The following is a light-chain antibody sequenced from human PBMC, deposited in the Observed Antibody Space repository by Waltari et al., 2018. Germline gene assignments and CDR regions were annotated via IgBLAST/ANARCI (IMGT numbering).Light chain of an antibody. CDR3: CAYTRPGTWV. CDR2: DVS. CDR1: SSDVASSNF. J-gene: IGLJ3*02. V-gene: IGLV2-14*03. Sequence: QSAPTQPASVSGSPGQSITIFCSGTSSDVASSNFVSWYQQHPGKAPKLVIYDVSNRPSGISNRFSGSTSGNSASLTISGLQTEDEADYYCCAYTRPGTWVFGGGTRLTVL.